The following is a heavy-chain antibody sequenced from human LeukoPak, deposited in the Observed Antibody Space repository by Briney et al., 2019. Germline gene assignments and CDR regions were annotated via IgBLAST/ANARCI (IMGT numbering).Heavy chain of an antibody. D-gene: IGHD1-26*01. Sequence: SETLSLTCTVSGGSISSNDYYWGWIRQPPGKGLEWIGTIFYRGSTFHNPSLMSRVIISVDTSKNQFSLKLSSVTAADTAVYYCARGYSIDYWGQGTLVTVSS. V-gene: IGHV4-39*07. CDR1: GGSISSNDYY. CDR2: IFYRGST. CDR3: ARGYSIDY. J-gene: IGHJ4*02.